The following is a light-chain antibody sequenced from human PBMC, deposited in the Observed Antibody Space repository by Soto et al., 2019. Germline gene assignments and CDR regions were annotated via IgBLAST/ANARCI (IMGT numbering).Light chain of an antibody. Sequence: DIEMTQSPSSLSASVGDRITITCRTSQSIDDYLTWYQQKSGKAPQFLISAASSLQGGVPSRFTSSGSGTNFTLTIRDLQPEDSATYYCHQTYSYPVTFGQGTRLQI. CDR3: HQTYSYPVT. J-gene: IGKJ5*01. CDR2: AAS. CDR1: QSIDDY. V-gene: IGKV1-39*01.